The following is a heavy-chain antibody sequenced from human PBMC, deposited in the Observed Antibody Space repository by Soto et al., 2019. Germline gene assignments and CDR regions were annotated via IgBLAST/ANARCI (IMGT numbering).Heavy chain of an antibody. CDR3: ARAIHWFQKQMVPHPLRYYYGMDV. J-gene: IGHJ6*02. V-gene: IGHV1-69*13. CDR2: IIPIFGTA. Sequence: SVKVSCKASGGTFSSYAISWVRQAPGQGLEWMGGIIPIFGTANYAQKFQGRVTITADESTSTAYMELSSLRSEDTAVYYCARAIHWFQKQMVPHPLRYYYGMDVWGQGTTVTV. D-gene: IGHD6-13*01. CDR1: GGTFSSYA.